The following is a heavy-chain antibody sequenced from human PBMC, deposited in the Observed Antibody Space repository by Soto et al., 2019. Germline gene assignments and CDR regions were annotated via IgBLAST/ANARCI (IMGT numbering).Heavy chain of an antibody. Sequence: VASVKVSCKASGYTFSNYGISWVRQAPGQGLERMGWISGYNGNTNHAQKLQGRVTMTTDTSTSTAYMELRSLRSDDTAVYYCARGVCSGSYYNQYNLFYPWGQGSLVTVSS. D-gene: IGHD3-10*02. J-gene: IGHJ5*02. CDR3: ARGVCSGSYYNQYNLFYP. CDR2: ISGYNGNT. V-gene: IGHV1-18*01. CDR1: GYTFSNYG.